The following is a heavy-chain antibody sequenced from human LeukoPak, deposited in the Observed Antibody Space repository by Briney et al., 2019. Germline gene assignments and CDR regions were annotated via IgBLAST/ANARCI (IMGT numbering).Heavy chain of an antibody. CDR3: AKGGGDSGSGSSGMDV. CDR2: LSGSGAYT. V-gene: IGHV3-23*01. J-gene: IGHJ6*02. Sequence: PGGSLRLSCAASGFTFSSYAMSWDRQAPGKGLEWASTLSGSGAYTYYADSVKGRFTISRDNSKNTLYLQMNSLRAEDTALYYCAKGGGDSGSGSSGMDVWGQGTTVTVSS. D-gene: IGHD3-10*01. CDR1: GFTFSSYA.